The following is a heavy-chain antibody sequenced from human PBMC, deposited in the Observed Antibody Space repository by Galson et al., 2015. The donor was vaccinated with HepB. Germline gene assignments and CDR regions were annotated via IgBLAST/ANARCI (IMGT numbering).Heavy chain of an antibody. CDR3: ALDYGDYVGWDWFDP. V-gene: IGHV1-46*01. CDR2: INPSGGST. J-gene: IGHJ5*02. CDR1: GYTFTSYY. Sequence: SVKVSCKASGYTFTSYYMHWVRQAPGQGLEWMGIINPSGGSTSYAQKFQGRVTMTRDTSTSTVYMELSSLRSEDTAVYYCALDYGDYVGWDWFDPWGQGTLVTVSS. D-gene: IGHD4-17*01.